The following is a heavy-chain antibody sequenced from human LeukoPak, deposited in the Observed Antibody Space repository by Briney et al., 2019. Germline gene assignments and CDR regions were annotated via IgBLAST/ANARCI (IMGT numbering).Heavy chain of an antibody. CDR2: IYSGGST. Sequence: GGSLRLSCAASGFTVSSKYMSWVHQAPGKGLEWVSVIYSGGSTNYADSVKGRFTISRDKSKNTLYLQMNSLRVEDTAVYYCARGDDAFDIWGQGTMVTVSS. V-gene: IGHV3-66*01. CDR1: GFTVSSKY. J-gene: IGHJ3*02. CDR3: ARGDDAFDI.